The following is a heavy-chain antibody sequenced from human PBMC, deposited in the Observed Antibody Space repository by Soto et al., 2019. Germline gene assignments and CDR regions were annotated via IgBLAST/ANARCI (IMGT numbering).Heavy chain of an antibody. J-gene: IGHJ4*02. D-gene: IGHD6-25*01. Sequence: QVQLVESGGGVVQPGRSLRLSCAASGFTFSSYGMHWVRQAPGEGLEWVAIIWYDGSKKYSADSVKGRFTVSRDNSKNTLYLQMGNLRGEDRAMYYCARDRGGTYGGYGGEDHWGQGTLVTVSS. CDR1: GFTFSSYG. CDR3: ARDRGGTYGGYGGEDH. CDR2: IWYDGSKK. V-gene: IGHV3-33*01.